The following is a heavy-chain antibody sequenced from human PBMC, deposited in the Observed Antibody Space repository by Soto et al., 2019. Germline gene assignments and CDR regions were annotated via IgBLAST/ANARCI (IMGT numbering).Heavy chain of an antibody. CDR1: GGSISSGDYY. D-gene: IGHD3-3*01. Sequence: QVQLQESGPGLVKPSQTLSLTCTVSGGSISSGDYYWSWIRQPPGKGLEWIGYIYYSGSTYYNPSLKSRVTISVDTSKNQFSLKLSSVTAADTAVYYCARAKTIFRFRGNGWFDPWGQGTLVTVSS. CDR3: ARAKTIFRFRGNGWFDP. J-gene: IGHJ5*02. CDR2: IYYSGST. V-gene: IGHV4-30-4*01.